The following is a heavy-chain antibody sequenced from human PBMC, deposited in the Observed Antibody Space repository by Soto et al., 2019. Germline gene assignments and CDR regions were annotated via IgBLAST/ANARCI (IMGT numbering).Heavy chain of an antibody. CDR3: ARGALAVSAFDI. CDR2: ICYDGSNK. J-gene: IGHJ3*02. D-gene: IGHD6-19*01. CDR1: GFTFSSYG. V-gene: IGHV3-33*01. Sequence: PGGSLRLSCAASGFTFSSYGMHWVRQAPGKGLELVAVICYDGSNKYYADYVKGRFTISRDNSKNTLYLQMNSLRAEDTAVYYCARGALAVSAFDIWGQGTMVTVSS.